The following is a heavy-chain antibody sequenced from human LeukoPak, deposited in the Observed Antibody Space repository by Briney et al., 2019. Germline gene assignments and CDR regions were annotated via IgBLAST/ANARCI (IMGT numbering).Heavy chain of an antibody. CDR2: ISAYNGNT. J-gene: IGHJ4*02. CDR1: GYTFTSYG. V-gene: IGHV1-18*01. Sequence: GASVKVSCKASGYTFTSYGISWVRQAPGQGLEWMGWISAYNGNTNYAQKLQGRVTMTTDTSTSTAYMELRSLRSDDTAVYYCARDSRYSGSSGYFDYWGQGTLVTVSS. D-gene: IGHD1-26*01. CDR3: ARDSRYSGSSGYFDY.